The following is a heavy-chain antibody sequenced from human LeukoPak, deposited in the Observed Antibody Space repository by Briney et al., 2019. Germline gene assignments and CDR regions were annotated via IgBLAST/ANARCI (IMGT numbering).Heavy chain of an antibody. CDR2: IYTSGST. CDR3: ARLMWFGEPPYNWFDP. Sequence: SETLYLTCTVSGGSISSYYWSWIRQPAGKGLEWIGRIYTSGSTNYNPSLKSRVTMSVDTSKNQFSLKLSSVTAADTAVYYCARLMWFGEPPYNWFDPWGQGTLVTVSS. J-gene: IGHJ5*02. V-gene: IGHV4-4*07. D-gene: IGHD3-10*01. CDR1: GGSISSYY.